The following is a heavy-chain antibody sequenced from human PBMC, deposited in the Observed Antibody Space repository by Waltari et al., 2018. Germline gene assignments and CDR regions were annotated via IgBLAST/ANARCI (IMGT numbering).Heavy chain of an antibody. CDR1: GGSISSGSYY. V-gene: IGHV4-61*02. J-gene: IGHJ6*02. CDR3: ARDLGLYGSGSYYNVGYYYYGMDV. Sequence: QVQLQESGPGLVKPSQTLSLTCTVSGGSISSGSYYWSWIRQPAGKGLEWIGRIYTSGSTTYNPSLKSRVTKSVDTSKNQCSLKLSAVTAADTAVYYCARDLGLYGSGSYYNVGYYYYGMDVWGQGTTVTVSS. D-gene: IGHD3-10*01. CDR2: IYTSGST.